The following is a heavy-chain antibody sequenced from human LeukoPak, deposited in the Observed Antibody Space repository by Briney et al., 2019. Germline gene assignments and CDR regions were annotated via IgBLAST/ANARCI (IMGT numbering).Heavy chain of an antibody. J-gene: IGHJ3*02. CDR3: ARDKPASDAFDI. CDR2: ISSSSSTI. D-gene: IGHD2-2*01. CDR1: GFTFSSYS. Sequence: PGGSLRLSXAASGFTFSSYSMNWVRQAPGKGLEWVSYISSSSSTIYYADSVKGRFTISRDNAKNSLYLQMNSLRAEDTAAYYCARDKPASDAFDIWGQGTMVTVSS. V-gene: IGHV3-48*01.